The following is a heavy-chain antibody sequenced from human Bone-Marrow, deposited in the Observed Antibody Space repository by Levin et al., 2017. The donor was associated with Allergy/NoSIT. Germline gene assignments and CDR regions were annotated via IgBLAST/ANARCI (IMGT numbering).Heavy chain of an antibody. CDR3: ARGPVRYYDFWSGYYSGNWFDP. CDR1: GGSFSGYY. Sequence: PSETLSLTCAVYGGSFSGYYWSWIRQPPGKGLEWIGEINHSGSTNYNPSLKSRVTISVDTSKNQFSLKLSSVTAADTAVYYCARGPVRYYDFWSGYYSGNWFDPWGQGTLVTVSS. D-gene: IGHD3-3*01. V-gene: IGHV4-34*01. J-gene: IGHJ5*02. CDR2: INHSGST.